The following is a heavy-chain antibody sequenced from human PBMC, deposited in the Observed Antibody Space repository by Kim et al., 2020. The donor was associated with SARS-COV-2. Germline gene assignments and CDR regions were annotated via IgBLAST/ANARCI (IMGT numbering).Heavy chain of an antibody. CDR3: AARGHTFPLDY. D-gene: IGHD5-18*01. CDR1: GFTFSNYA. CDR2: IFPSNSPT. Sequence: GGSLRLSCATSGFTFSNYAMNWVRQAPGMGLEWVSTIFPSNSPTYYADSVKGRFTISRDNSKNTLYLQMNSLRVEDTAVYYCAARGHTFPLDYWGQGTLVTVSS. V-gene: IGHV3-23*01. J-gene: IGHJ4*02.